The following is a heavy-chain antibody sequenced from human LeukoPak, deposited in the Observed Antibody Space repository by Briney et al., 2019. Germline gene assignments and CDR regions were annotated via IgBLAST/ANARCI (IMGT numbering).Heavy chain of an antibody. D-gene: IGHD3-3*01. V-gene: IGHV4-39*01. CDR3: ARHGDFWSDLRYHFDY. J-gene: IGHJ4*02. CDR1: GGSISSSSYY. CDR2: IYYSGST. Sequence: PSETLSLTCTVSGGSISSSSYYWGWIRQPPGKGLEWIGSIYYSGSTYYNPSLKSRVTISVDTSKNQFSLRLSSVTAADTAVYYCARHGDFWSDLRYHFDYWGQGTLVTVSS.